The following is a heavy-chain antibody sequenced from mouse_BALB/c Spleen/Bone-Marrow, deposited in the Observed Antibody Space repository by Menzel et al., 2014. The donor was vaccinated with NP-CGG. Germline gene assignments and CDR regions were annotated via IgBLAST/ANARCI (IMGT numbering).Heavy chain of an antibody. CDR1: GYTFTSHW. J-gene: IGHJ2*01. CDR2: IAPGSGST. CDR3: AYYRYDVNY. V-gene: IGHV1S41*01. Sequence: DLVKPWASVKLSCKASGYTFTSHWINWIKQRPGQGLAWIGRIAPGSGSTYYNEMFKGKAILTVDTSSSTAYIQLSSLSSEDSAVYFCAYYRYDVNYWGQGTTLTVSS. D-gene: IGHD2-14*01.